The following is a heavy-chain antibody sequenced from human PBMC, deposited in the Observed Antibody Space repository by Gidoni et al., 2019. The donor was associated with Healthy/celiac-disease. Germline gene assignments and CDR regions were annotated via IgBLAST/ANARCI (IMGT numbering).Heavy chain of an antibody. D-gene: IGHD3-9*01. V-gene: IGHV7-4-1*02. J-gene: IGHJ6*02. Sequence: QVQLVQSGSELKKPGASVKVSCKASGYTFTSYAMNWVRQAPGQGLEWMGWINTNTGNPTYAQGFTGRFVFSLDTSVSTAYLQISSLKAEDTAVYYCAREYDVLRYFDSNDRDYYGMDVWGQGTTVTVSS. CDR2: INTNTGNP. CDR3: AREYDVLRYFDSNDRDYYGMDV. CDR1: GYTFTSYA.